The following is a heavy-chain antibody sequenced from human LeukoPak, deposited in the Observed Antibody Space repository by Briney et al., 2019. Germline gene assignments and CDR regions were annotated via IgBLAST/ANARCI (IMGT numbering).Heavy chain of an antibody. D-gene: IGHD2-2*01. CDR1: GFIFSQYS. CDR3: ARWGDIVVVPAAIYYYGMDV. V-gene: IGHV3-21*01. J-gene: IGHJ6*02. Sequence: GGSLRLSCAASGFIFSQYSMNWVRQAPGKGLEWVSSISSSSSYIYYADSVKGRFTISRDNAKNSLYLQMNSLRAEDAAVYYCARWGDIVVVPAAIYYYGMDVWGQGTTVTVSS. CDR2: ISSSSSYI.